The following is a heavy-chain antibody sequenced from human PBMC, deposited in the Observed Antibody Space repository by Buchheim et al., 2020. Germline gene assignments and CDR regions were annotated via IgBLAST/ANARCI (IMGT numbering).Heavy chain of an antibody. CDR2: ISGSGGST. J-gene: IGHJ4*02. D-gene: IGHD4-17*01. Sequence: EVQLLESGGGLVQPGGSLRLSCAASGFTFSSYAMSWVRQAPGKGLEWVSAISGSGGSTYYADSVKGRFTISRDNSRKTRYLQMNSLRAEDTAVYYCAKDRPYNDYGDLYFDYWGQGTL. CDR3: AKDRPYNDYGDLYFDY. CDR1: GFTFSSYA. V-gene: IGHV3-23*01.